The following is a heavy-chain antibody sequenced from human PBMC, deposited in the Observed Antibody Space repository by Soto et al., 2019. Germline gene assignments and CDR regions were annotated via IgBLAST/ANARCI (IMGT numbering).Heavy chain of an antibody. J-gene: IGHJ4*02. Sequence: SQTLSLTCAISGDSVSSNSAAWNWIRQSPSRGLEWLGRTYYRAKWNKEYAGSVKSRITINPDTSKNQFSLLLNSVTPEDSAVYYCGRDDRRSPGYFDYWGQGTLVTVSS. V-gene: IGHV6-1*01. CDR1: GDSVSSNSAA. CDR2: TYYRAKWNK. D-gene: IGHD3-22*01. CDR3: GRDDRRSPGYFDY.